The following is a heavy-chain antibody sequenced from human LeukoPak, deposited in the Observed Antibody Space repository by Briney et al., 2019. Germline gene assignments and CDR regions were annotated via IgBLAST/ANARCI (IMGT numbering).Heavy chain of an antibody. CDR1: GGSISSYY. J-gene: IGHJ3*02. V-gene: IGHV4-59*12. D-gene: IGHD1-26*01. Sequence: SETLSLTCTVSGGSISSYYWSWIRQPPGKGLEWIGYIYHSGSTHYNPSLKSRVTISVDRSKNQFSLKLSSVTAADTAVYYCARALRPSGSYRLNDAFDIWGQGTMVTVSS. CDR2: IYHSGST. CDR3: ARALRPSGSYRLNDAFDI.